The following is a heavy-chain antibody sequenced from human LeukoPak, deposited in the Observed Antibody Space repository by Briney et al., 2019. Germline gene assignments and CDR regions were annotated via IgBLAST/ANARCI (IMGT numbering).Heavy chain of an antibody. J-gene: IGHJ6*03. CDR2: INHSGST. CDR3: AGSGSYFYYYYYYMDV. CDR1: GGSFSGYY. V-gene: IGHV4-34*01. Sequence: SETLSLTCAVYGGSFSGYYWSWIRQPPGKGLEWIGEINHSGSTNCNPSLKSRVTISVDTSKNQFSLKLSSVTAADTAVYYCAGSGSYFYYYYYYMDVWGKGTTVTVSS. D-gene: IGHD3-10*01.